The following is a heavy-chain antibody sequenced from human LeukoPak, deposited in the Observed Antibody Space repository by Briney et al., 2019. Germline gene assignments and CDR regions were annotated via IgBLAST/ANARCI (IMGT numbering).Heavy chain of an antibody. CDR2: IRYDGSNK. V-gene: IGHV3-30*02. Sequence: GGSLRLSCAASGFTFSTYGMHWVRQAPGKGLEWVAFIRYDGSNKYYADSVKGRLTISRDSSKNTLYLQMNSLRAEDTAVYYCARDRGSSGWYGRFDPWGQGTLVTVSS. J-gene: IGHJ5*02. D-gene: IGHD6-19*01. CDR1: GFTFSTYG. CDR3: ARDRGSSGWYGRFDP.